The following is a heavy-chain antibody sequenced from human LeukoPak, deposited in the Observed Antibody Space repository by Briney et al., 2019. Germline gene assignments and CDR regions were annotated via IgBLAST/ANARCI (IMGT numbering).Heavy chain of an antibody. CDR2: INTNTGNP. Sequence: ASVKVSCKASGYTFTSYAMNWVRQAPGQGLEWMGWINTNTGNPTYAQGFTGRFVFSLDTSVSTAYLQISSLKAEDTAVYYCARRVDSSGYYPSFDYWGQGTLVTVSS. CDR3: ARRVDSSGYYPSFDY. V-gene: IGHV7-4-1*02. D-gene: IGHD3-22*01. CDR1: GYTFTSYA. J-gene: IGHJ4*02.